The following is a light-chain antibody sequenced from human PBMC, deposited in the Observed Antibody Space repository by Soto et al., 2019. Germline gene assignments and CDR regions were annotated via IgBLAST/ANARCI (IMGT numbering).Light chain of an antibody. CDR2: GVT. Sequence: QPVLTQPASVSGSPGQSITISCTGTSSDVGGYSFVSWYQQHPGKAPKLIIYGVTSRPSGVSSRFSGSKSGNTASLTISGLQAEDEADYYCSSYTNTGRVFGGGTKLTV. CDR3: SSYTNTGRV. CDR1: SSDVGGYSF. V-gene: IGLV2-14*01. J-gene: IGLJ3*02.